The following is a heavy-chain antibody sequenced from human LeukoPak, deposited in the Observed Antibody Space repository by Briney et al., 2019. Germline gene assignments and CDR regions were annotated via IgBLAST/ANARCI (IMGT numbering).Heavy chain of an antibody. CDR3: ATTRLYDYVWGSTEFQGTYYFDY. CDR1: GFTLSSYE. Sequence: PGGSLRLSCAASGFTLSSYEMNWVRQAPGKGLEWVSVIYSGGSTYYADSVKGRFTTSRDNSKNTLYLQMNSLRAEDTAVYYCATTRLYDYVWGSTEFQGTYYFDYWGQGTLVTVSS. CDR2: IYSGGST. J-gene: IGHJ4*02. V-gene: IGHV3-66*01. D-gene: IGHD3-16*01.